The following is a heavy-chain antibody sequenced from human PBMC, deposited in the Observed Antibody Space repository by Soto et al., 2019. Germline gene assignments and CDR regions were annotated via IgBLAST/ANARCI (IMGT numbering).Heavy chain of an antibody. D-gene: IGHD3-22*01. Sequence: SENPSLTCTVSGGSMSSSSYYWGWIRQRTGTGLEWIGSIYYSGSTYYNPSLKSIVTISVDTSKNQFSLKLSSVTAADTAVYYCARHAYYYDSSGYYSFDYWGQGTMVPVSS. CDR2: IYYSGST. CDR1: GGSMSSSSYY. V-gene: IGHV4-39*01. J-gene: IGHJ4*02. CDR3: ARHAYYYDSSGYYSFDY.